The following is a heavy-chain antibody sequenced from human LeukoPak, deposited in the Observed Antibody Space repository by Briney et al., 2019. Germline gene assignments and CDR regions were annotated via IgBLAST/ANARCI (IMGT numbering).Heavy chain of an antibody. CDR3: ARAVGDDFWSGYYYLGTYYFDY. CDR1: GFTFSDYG. D-gene: IGHD3-3*01. Sequence: GGSLRLSCAAAGFTFSDYGMNWVRQAPGKGLEWVSGISGSGISTYYADSVKGRFTISRDNAKNSLYLQMNSLRAEDTAVCYCARAVGDDFWSGYYYLGTYYFDYWGQGTLVTVSS. CDR2: ISGSGIST. V-gene: IGHV3-23*01. J-gene: IGHJ4*02.